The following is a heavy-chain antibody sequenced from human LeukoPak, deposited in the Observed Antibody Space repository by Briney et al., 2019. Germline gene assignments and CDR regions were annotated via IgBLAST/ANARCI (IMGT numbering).Heavy chain of an antibody. CDR3: ARDITRVEISWLGDGPVDY. Sequence: SQTLSLTCAISGDSVSSNSAAWNWIRQSPSRGLEWLGRTYYRSKWYNDYAVSVKSRITINPDTSKNQFSLKLSSVTAADTAVYYCARDITRVEISWLGDGPVDYWGQGTLVTVSS. D-gene: IGHD3-16*02. V-gene: IGHV6-1*01. J-gene: IGHJ4*02. CDR2: TYYRSKWYN. CDR1: GDSVSSNSAA.